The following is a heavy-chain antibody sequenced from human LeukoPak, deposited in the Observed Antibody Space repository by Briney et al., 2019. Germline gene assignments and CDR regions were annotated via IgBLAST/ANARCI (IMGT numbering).Heavy chain of an antibody. CDR3: ARDPRVTGTGVYFDY. V-gene: IGHV1-69*04. J-gene: IGHJ4*02. D-gene: IGHD1-7*01. Sequence: SVKVSCKASGGTFSSYTISWVRQAPGQGLEWMGRVIPVLGMADYAQKFQGRVTITADKSTSTAYMDLSSLRSEDTVVYYCARDPRVTGTGVYFDYWGQGTLVTVSS. CDR1: GGTFSSYT. CDR2: VIPVLGMA.